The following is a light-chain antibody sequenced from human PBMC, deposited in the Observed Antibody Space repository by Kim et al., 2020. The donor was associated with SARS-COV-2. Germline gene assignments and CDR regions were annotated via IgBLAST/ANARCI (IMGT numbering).Light chain of an antibody. CDR2: AAS. CDR1: QDITNS. J-gene: IGKJ3*01. CDR3: QQYNSAPLT. Sequence: DIQLTQSPSSLSASIGDRVTITCRASQDITNSLAWYQQKPGKVPQFLIYAASTLQSGVPSRFSGSGSGTEFTLTIVSLQPEDVATYYCQQYNSAPLTFGPGTKVDIK. V-gene: IGKV1-27*01.